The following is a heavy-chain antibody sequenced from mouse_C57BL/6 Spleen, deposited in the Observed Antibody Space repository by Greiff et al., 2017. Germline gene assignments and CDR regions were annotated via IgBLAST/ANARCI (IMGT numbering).Heavy chain of an antibody. D-gene: IGHD4-1*01. CDR2: IYPRDGST. V-gene: IGHV1-85*01. J-gene: IGHJ3*01. CDR1: GYTFTSYD. Sequence: VQLQQSGPELVKPGASVKLSCKASGYTFTSYDINWVKQRPGQGLEWIGWIYPRDGSTKYNEKFKGKATLTVDTSSSTAYMELHSLTSEDSAVYFCARRRVAGTSWFAYWGQGTLVTVSA. CDR3: ARRRVAGTSWFAY.